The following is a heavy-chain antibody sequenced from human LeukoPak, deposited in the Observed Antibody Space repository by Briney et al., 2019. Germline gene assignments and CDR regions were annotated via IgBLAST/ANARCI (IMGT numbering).Heavy chain of an antibody. CDR2: ISSSGSTI. CDR1: GFTFSSYE. Sequence: GGSLRLSCAASGFTFSSYEMNWVRQATGNGLEWVSYISSSGSTIYYADSVKGRFTISRDNAKNSLYLQMNSLRAEDTAVYYCARDHYDSYYMDVWGKGTTVTVSS. V-gene: IGHV3-48*03. D-gene: IGHD3-16*01. CDR3: ARDHYDSYYMDV. J-gene: IGHJ6*03.